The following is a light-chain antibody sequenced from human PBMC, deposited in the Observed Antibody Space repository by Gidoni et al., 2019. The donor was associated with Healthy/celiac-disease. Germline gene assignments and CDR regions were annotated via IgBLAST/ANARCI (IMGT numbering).Light chain of an antibody. V-gene: IGKV1-33*01. CDR3: QQYDNLPPLT. CDR2: GAS. J-gene: IGKJ4*01. Sequence: DIQMTQSPSSLSASVGDRVTITCQASQYISNYLNWYQQKPGKAPKLLIYGASNLETGVPSRFSGSGSGTDFTFTISSLQPEDIATYYCQQYDNLPPLTFGGGTKVEIK. CDR1: QYISNY.